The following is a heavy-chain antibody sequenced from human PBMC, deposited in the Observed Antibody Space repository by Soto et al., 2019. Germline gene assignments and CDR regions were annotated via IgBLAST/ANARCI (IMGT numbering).Heavy chain of an antibody. V-gene: IGHV1-69*02. CDR3: ARVADYGGYGMDV. J-gene: IGHJ6*02. Sequence: QVQLVQSGAEVKKPGSSVKVSCKASGGTFSSYTISWVRQAPGQGLEWMGRIIPILGIANYAQKFQGRVTITADKSPSTAYMELSSLRSEDTAVYYCARVADYGGYGMDVWGQGTTVTVSS. D-gene: IGHD4-17*01. CDR2: IIPILGIA. CDR1: GGTFSSYT.